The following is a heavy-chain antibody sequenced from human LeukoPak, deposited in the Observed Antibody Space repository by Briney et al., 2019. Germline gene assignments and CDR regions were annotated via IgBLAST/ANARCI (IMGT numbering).Heavy chain of an antibody. J-gene: IGHJ6*02. D-gene: IGHD6-19*01. CDR1: GGSISSYY. V-gene: IGHV4-59*08. Sequence: PSETLSLTCTVSGGSISSYYWSWIRQPPGKGLEWIGYIYSSGSTNYNPSLKSRVTISVDTSKKQFSLKLSAVTAADTAVYYCARTSGWYYYGMDVWGQGTTVTVSS. CDR2: IYSSGST. CDR3: ARTSGWYYYGMDV.